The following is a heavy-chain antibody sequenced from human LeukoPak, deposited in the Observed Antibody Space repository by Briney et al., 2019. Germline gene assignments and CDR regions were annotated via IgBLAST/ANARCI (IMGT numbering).Heavy chain of an antibody. J-gene: IGHJ4*02. Sequence: ASAKVSCKASGYTFTCYYMHWVRQAPGQGLEWMGWINPNSGGTNYAQKFQGRVTMTRDTSIITAYMELSRLRSDDTAVYYCAVPSNFDYWGQGTLVTVSS. CDR1: GYTFTCYY. CDR2: INPNSGGT. CDR3: AVPSNFDY. V-gene: IGHV1-2*02. D-gene: IGHD2-2*01.